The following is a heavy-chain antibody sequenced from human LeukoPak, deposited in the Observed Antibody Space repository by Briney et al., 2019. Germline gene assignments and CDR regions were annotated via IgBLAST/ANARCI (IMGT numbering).Heavy chain of an antibody. V-gene: IGHV3-23*01. CDR2: VSGSAGRT. CDR3: AKNRGHCVDGVCHNYYYMDV. J-gene: IGHJ6*03. D-gene: IGHD2-8*02. Sequence: GGSLRLSCAASGFTFSSFAMTWVRPAPGKGLEGVSTVSGSAGRTDYADSVKGRFTISRDNLKNTLYLQMNGLRAEDTAVYYCAKNRGHCVDGVCHNYYYMDVWGRGTTVTVSS. CDR1: GFTFSSFA.